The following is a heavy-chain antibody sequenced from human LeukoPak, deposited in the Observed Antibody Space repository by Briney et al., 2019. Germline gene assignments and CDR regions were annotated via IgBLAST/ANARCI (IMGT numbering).Heavy chain of an antibody. CDR1: GGSFSGYY. CDR3: ARSYYDFWSGYPGIYYYYMDV. J-gene: IGHJ6*03. D-gene: IGHD3-3*01. Sequence: SETLSLTCAVYGGSFSGYYWSWIRQPPGKGLEWIGEINHSGSTNYNPSLKSRVTISVDTSKNQFSLKLSSVTAADTAVYYCARSYYDFWSGYPGIYYYYMDVWGKGTTVTVSS. V-gene: IGHV4-34*01. CDR2: INHSGST.